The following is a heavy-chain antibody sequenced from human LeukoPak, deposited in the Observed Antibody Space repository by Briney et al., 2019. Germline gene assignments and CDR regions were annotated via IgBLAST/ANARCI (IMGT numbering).Heavy chain of an antibody. CDR3: AKETGDCDPWCDY. Sequence: GGSLRLFCAASGFSVNYNYMSWVRQAPGKGLEWVSAIGGSGGSTYYADSVKGRFTISRDNSKNTLYLQMNSLRAEDTAVYYCAKETGDCDPWCDYWGEGILVTVSS. D-gene: IGHD2-21*02. J-gene: IGHJ4*02. CDR1: GFSVNYNY. CDR2: IGGSGGST. V-gene: IGHV3-23*01.